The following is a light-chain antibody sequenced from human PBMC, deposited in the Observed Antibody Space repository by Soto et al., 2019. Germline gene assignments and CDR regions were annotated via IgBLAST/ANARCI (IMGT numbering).Light chain of an antibody. CDR1: SSDVGGYNF. J-gene: IGLJ1*01. Sequence: QSVLTQPPSASGSPGQSVTISCTGTSSDVGGYNFVSWYQQHPGKAPQLIIYEVTKRPSGVPDRFSGSKSGNTASLTVSGLQTEDEADYYCSSYAATNNYGFGSGTKVTVL. CDR2: EVT. CDR3: SSYAATNNYG. V-gene: IGLV2-8*01.